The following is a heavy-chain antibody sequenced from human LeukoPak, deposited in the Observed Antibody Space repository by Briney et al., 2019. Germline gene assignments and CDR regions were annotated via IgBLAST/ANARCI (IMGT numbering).Heavy chain of an antibody. CDR2: ISRNGGST. J-gene: IGHJ4*02. V-gene: IGHV3-64*01. D-gene: IGHD5-18*01. Sequence: GGSLKLSCAASGFTFSNYAMHWVRQAPGKGLEYVSAISRNGGSTYYANSVKGRFTISRDNSKNTLYLQMGSLRTEDMAVYYCARTTAMRARPLLYYFDYWGQGTLVTVSS. CDR1: GFTFSNYA. CDR3: ARTTAMRARPLLYYFDY.